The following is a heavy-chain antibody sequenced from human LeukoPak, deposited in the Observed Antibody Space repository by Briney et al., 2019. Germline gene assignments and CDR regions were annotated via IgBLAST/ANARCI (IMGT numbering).Heavy chain of an antibody. Sequence: ASGKVSCKASGYTFTGYYMHWVRQAPAQGLEWMGWINPNSGGTNYAQKLQGSVTMTRDTSISTAYMELSRLRSDDTAVYYCARADSGYDSPDYWGQGTLVTVSS. V-gene: IGHV1-2*02. D-gene: IGHD5-12*01. CDR2: INPNSGGT. CDR1: GYTFTGYY. J-gene: IGHJ4*02. CDR3: ARADSGYDSPDY.